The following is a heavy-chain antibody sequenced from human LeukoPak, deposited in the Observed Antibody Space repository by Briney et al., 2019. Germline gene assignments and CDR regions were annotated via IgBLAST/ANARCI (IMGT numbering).Heavy chain of an antibody. Sequence: PGGSLRLSCAASGFTFSSYGMHWVRQAPGKGLGWVAFIRYDGSNKYYADSVKGRFTISRDNSKNPLYLQMNSLRAEDTAVYYCAKDVYSSSWYFDYWGQGTLVTVSS. CDR2: IRYDGSNK. J-gene: IGHJ4*02. CDR3: AKDVYSSSWYFDY. CDR1: GFTFSSYG. D-gene: IGHD6-13*01. V-gene: IGHV3-30*02.